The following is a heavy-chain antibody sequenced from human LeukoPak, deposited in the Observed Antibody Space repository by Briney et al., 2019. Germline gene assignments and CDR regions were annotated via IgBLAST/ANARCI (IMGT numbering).Heavy chain of an antibody. V-gene: IGHV4-61*09. Sequence: PSETLSLTCTVSGASISSTSYCWGWIRQPAGKGLEWIGHIHTSGSTNYNPSLKSRVTISVDTSKNQFSLKLSSVTAADTAVYYCAGLFYVWGSQDAFDIWGQGTMVTVSS. CDR2: IHTSGST. D-gene: IGHD3-16*01. J-gene: IGHJ3*02. CDR1: GASISSTSYC. CDR3: AGLFYVWGSQDAFDI.